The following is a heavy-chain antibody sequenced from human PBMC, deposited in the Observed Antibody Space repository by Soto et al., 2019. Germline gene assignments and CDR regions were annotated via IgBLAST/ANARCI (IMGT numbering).Heavy chain of an antibody. CDR1: GGSISSGGYY. CDR2: IYCSGST. Sequence: QVQLQESGPGLVKPSQTLSLTCTVSGGSISSGGYYWSWIRQHPGKGLEWIGYIYCSGSTYYNPSLQRRVTLSVDTSKNQFSLKLSSVTAADTAVYYCASVSFYDSSGYYPQVIDYWGQGTLVTVSS. V-gene: IGHV4-31*03. CDR3: ASVSFYDSSGYYPQVIDY. D-gene: IGHD3-22*01. J-gene: IGHJ4*02.